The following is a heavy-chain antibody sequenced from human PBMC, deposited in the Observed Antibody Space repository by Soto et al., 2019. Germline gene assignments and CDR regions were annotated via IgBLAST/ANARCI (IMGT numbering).Heavy chain of an antibody. J-gene: IGHJ3*02. CDR2: IYPGDSDP. V-gene: IGHV5-51*01. Sequence: PGESLKISCKWSGDNFNRYWIGWVRQMPGKGLEWMGVIYPGDSDPSYSPSLQGQVTISADKSSSAAYLQWSSLQASDTATYYCARSLVNGTYEAFDIWGQGTMVTVSS. CDR3: ARSLVNGTYEAFDI. D-gene: IGHD6-13*01. CDR1: GDNFNRYW.